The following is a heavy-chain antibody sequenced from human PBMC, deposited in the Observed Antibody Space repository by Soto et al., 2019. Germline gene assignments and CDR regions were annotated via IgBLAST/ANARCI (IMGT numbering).Heavy chain of an antibody. CDR1: GYDFTRNW. J-gene: IGHJ4*02. Sequence: GESLKISCETSGYDFTRNWIGWVRQRPGKSLEWVGLVYPRGSDTRYSPSFRGHVSMSADESVRTAYLQWTSLEASDTAIYYCAIQFCTTTDCSMYFDNWCQGTPVTVSS. CDR2: VYPRGSDT. V-gene: IGHV5-51*01. D-gene: IGHD2-8*01. CDR3: AIQFCTTTDCSMYFDN.